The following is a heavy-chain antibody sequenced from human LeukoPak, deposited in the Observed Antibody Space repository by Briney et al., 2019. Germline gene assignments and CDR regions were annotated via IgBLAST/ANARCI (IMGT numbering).Heavy chain of an antibody. D-gene: IGHD3-9*01. CDR1: GFTFSTYS. CDR3: ARGGYDILTGPQY. V-gene: IGHV3-21*01. Sequence: KPGGSLRLSCTAWGFTFSTYSLNWVRQAPGKGLEWLSSISSSSTYMYYADSVKGRFTISRDNAKNSLYLQMNSLRAEDTAVYYCARGGYDILTGPQYWGQGTLVTVSS. CDR2: ISSSSTYM. J-gene: IGHJ4*02.